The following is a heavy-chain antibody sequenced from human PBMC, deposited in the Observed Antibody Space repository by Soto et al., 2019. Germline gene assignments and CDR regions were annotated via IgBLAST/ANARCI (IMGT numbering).Heavy chain of an antibody. CDR3: AGNYDFWSGPFDY. V-gene: IGHV3-21*01. J-gene: IGHJ4*02. CDR2: ISSSSSYI. CDR1: GFTLSSYS. Sequence: GGSLRLSCAASGFTLSSYSMNWVRQAPGKGLEWVSSISSSSSYIYYADSVKGRFTISRDNAKNSLYLQMNSLRAEDTAVYYCAGNYDFWSGPFDYWGQGTLVTVSS. D-gene: IGHD3-3*01.